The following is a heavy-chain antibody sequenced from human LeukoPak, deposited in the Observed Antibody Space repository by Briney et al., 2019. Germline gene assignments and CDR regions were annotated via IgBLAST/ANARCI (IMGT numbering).Heavy chain of an antibody. J-gene: IGHJ4*02. CDR1: GFTFSSYS. CDR2: ISSSSSYI. V-gene: IGHV3-21*01. Sequence: GGSLRLSCAASGFTFSSYSMNWVRQAPGKGLEWVSSISSSSSYIYYADSVKGRFTISRDNAKNSLYLQMNSLRAEDTAVYYCAKAQDIVVVPAAMDYWGQRTLVTVSS. D-gene: IGHD2-2*01. CDR3: AKAQDIVVVPAAMDY.